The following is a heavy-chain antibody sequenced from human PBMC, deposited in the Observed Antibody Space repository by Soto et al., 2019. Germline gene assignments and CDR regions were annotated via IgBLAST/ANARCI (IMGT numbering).Heavy chain of an antibody. Sequence: WGSLRLSCAASGFTFRDYYMSWVRQAPGKWLEWVSSISSSSSNIYYADSGKGRFTISRDNAKNSLYLQMNSLRAEDTAVYYCARDQVVYAMNHGVGYRGQGTLVTVSS. J-gene: IGHJ4*02. V-gene: IGHV3-21*01. D-gene: IGHD2-8*02. CDR1: GFTFRDYY. CDR2: ISSSSSNI. CDR3: ARDQVVYAMNHGVGY.